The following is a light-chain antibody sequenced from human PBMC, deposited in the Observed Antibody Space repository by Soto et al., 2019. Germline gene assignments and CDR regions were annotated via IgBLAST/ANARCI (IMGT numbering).Light chain of an antibody. J-gene: IGKJ1*01. CDR1: QSVSSN. CDR3: QQYNNWPRT. Sequence: EIVMTQSPVTLSVSPGERATLSCRASQSVSSNLAWYQQKPGQAPRLLISGAFTRAAGIPTRFSGSASGTEFTLTIHSLQSEDFAVYYCQQYNNWPRTFGQGTKVEIK. V-gene: IGKV3-15*01. CDR2: GAF.